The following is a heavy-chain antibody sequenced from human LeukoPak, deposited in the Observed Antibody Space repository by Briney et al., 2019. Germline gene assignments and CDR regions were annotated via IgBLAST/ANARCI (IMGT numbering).Heavy chain of an antibody. V-gene: IGHV3-7*01. CDR3: ARDRLHYGEYEKTLDY. D-gene: IGHD4-17*01. Sequence: HPGGSLSLSCAASGFTFSTFWMTWVRQAPGKGLEWVANINQGGSESYYVDSMKGRFTISRDNAKKSLYLQMNSLRADDTAVYYCARDRLHYGEYEKTLDYWGQGTLVTVSS. CDR2: INQGGSES. CDR1: GFTFSTFW. J-gene: IGHJ4*02.